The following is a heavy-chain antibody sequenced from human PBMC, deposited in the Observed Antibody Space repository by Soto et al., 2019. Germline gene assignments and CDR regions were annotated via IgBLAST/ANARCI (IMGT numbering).Heavy chain of an antibody. CDR3: ARAQFYSGSGNYNNLMFDA. V-gene: IGHV4-30-2*01. CDR2: MYHSGTF. D-gene: IGHD3-10*01. CDR1: GGSIGGVGYS. Sequence: QLQLQESGSGLVKTSQTLSLTCAVSGGSIGGVGYSWSWIRQPPGGGLEWIGYMYHSGTFLKSPSLKTRLTMSLDMSKNQFSLTLNSMTAADTAVYYCARAQFYSGSGNYNNLMFDAWGQGIQVTVSS. J-gene: IGHJ5*02.